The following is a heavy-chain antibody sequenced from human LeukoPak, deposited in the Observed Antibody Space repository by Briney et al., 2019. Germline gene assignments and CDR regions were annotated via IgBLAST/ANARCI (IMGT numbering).Heavy chain of an antibody. D-gene: IGHD2-21*02. V-gene: IGHV3-30*18. CDR2: VSYDGSKK. CDR3: AKTPNCGGDCYSYYLDY. Sequence: PGGSLRLSCAASGFTFSSYGMHWDRQAPGKGLGWVAVVSYDGSKKYYADSVKGRFTISRDNSKNTLYLQMNSLRAEDTAVYYCAKTPNCGGDCYSYYLDYWGQGTLVTVSS. CDR1: GFTFSSYG. J-gene: IGHJ4*02.